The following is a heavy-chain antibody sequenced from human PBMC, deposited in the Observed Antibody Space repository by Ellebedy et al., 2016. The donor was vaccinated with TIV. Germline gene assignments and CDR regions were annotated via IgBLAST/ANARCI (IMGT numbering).Heavy chain of an antibody. J-gene: IGHJ3*02. CDR1: GFTFSSYA. D-gene: IGHD4-17*01. Sequence: GESLKISCAASGFTFSSYAMSWVRQAPGKGLEWVSAISGSGGSTYYADSVKGRFTISRDNSKNTLYLQMNSLRAEDTAVYYCAKDRYGRHRSAFDIWGQGTMVTVSS. V-gene: IGHV3-23*01. CDR2: ISGSGGST. CDR3: AKDRYGRHRSAFDI.